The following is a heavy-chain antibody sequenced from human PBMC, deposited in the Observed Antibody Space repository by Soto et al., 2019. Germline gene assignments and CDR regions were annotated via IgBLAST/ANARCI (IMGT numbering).Heavy chain of an antibody. D-gene: IGHD2-8*01. CDR3: ARDYGVVSL. V-gene: IGHV3-7*01. J-gene: IGHJ4*02. CDR2: IKQDGSQR. CDR1: GFTFTSYW. Sequence: PGGSLRLSCAASGFTFTSYWMSWVRQPPGKGLEWVANIKQDGSQRFYVDSVKGRFTISRDNAKNSVYLQMNSLRAEDTAVYYCARDYGVVSLWGQGTLVTVSS.